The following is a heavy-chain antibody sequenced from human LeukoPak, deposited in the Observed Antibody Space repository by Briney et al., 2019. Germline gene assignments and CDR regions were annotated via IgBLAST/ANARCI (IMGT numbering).Heavy chain of an antibody. V-gene: IGHV4-59*01. J-gene: IGHJ4*02. CDR3: ARSIAARYDY. Sequence: SETLSLTCTVSGGSIISYYWSWIRQPPGKGLEWIGYIYYSGSTNYNPSLKRRVTISVDTSKNQFSLKLSSVTAVDTAVYYCARSIAARYDYWGQGTLVTVSS. D-gene: IGHD6-6*01. CDR2: IYYSGST. CDR1: GGSIISYY.